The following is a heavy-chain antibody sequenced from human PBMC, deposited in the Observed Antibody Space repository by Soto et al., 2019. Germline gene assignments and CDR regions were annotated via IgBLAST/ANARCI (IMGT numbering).Heavy chain of an antibody. J-gene: IGHJ5*01. CDR3: ARAVSGSRLDS. CDR2: IYYSGTT. Sequence: QVQLQESGPGLVKPSETLSLTCTVSGGSITTGGHFWSWIRQYPGKGLEWIGSIYYSGTTHYNPSLKSRVTISIDTSRKQFSLNLRSVTAADTAVYLCARAVSGSRLDSWGPGTLVTVSS. D-gene: IGHD1-26*01. V-gene: IGHV4-31*03. CDR1: GGSITTGGHF.